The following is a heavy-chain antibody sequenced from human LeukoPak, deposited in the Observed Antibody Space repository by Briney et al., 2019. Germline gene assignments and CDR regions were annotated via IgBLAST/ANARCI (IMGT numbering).Heavy chain of an antibody. V-gene: IGHV3-30-3*01. CDR3: ARGGIVGPTSYFYYGMDV. CDR2: ISYDGSNK. CDR1: GFTFSSYA. Sequence: PGRSLRLSCAASGFTFSSYAMHWVRQAPGKGLEWVAVISYDGSNKYYVDSVKGRFTISRDNSKNTLYLQMNSLRAEDTAVYYCARGGIVGPTSYFYYGMDVWGQGTTVTVSS. D-gene: IGHD1-26*01. J-gene: IGHJ6*02.